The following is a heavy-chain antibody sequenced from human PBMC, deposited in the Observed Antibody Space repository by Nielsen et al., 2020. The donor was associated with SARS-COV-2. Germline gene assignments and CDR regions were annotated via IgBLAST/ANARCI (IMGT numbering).Heavy chain of an antibody. CDR2: INPNSGNT. J-gene: IGHJ6*02. Sequence: ASVKVSCKASGYTFNRFDISWVRQAPGQGLEWMGWINPNSGNTGYAQKFQGRVTMTRNTSISTAYMELSSLRSEDTAVYYCARGKLTATVFNYYYGMDVWGQGTTVTVSS. V-gene: IGHV1-8*01. D-gene: IGHD5-18*01. CDR1: GYTFNRFD. CDR3: ARGKLTATVFNYYYGMDV.